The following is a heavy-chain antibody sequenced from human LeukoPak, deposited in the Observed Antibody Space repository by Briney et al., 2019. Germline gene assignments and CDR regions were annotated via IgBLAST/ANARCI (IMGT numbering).Heavy chain of an antibody. Sequence: SETLSLTCTVSGGSLSSYYWSWIRQPPGKGLEWIGYIDYSGSTNYNPSLKSRVTISVDTSKNQFSLKLSSVTAADTAVYYCARDREVPAANYYHYGMDVWGQGNTVTVSS. CDR3: ARDREVPAANYYHYGMDV. D-gene: IGHD2-2*01. CDR1: GGSLSSYY. J-gene: IGHJ6*02. CDR2: IDYSGST. V-gene: IGHV4-59*01.